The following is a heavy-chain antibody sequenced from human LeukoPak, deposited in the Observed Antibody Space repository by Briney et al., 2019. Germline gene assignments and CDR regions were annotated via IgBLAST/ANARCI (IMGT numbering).Heavy chain of an antibody. Sequence: SETLSLTCAVYGGSFSGYYWSWIRQPPGEGLEWIGEINHSGSTNYNPSLKSRVTISVDTSKNQFSLKLSSVTAADTAVYYCAAAGRTHLTSYYFDYWGQGTLVTVSS. D-gene: IGHD6-13*01. CDR1: GGSFSGYY. CDR2: INHSGST. V-gene: IGHV4-34*01. CDR3: AAAGRTHLTSYYFDY. J-gene: IGHJ4*02.